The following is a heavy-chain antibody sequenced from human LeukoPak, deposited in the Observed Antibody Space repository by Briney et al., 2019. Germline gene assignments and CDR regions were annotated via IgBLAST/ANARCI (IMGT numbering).Heavy chain of an antibody. J-gene: IGHJ5*02. CDR1: GFTFRVYD. CDR2: IGGRGGST. V-gene: IGHV3-23*01. D-gene: IGHD3-16*01. Sequence: PGGSLRLSCAASGFTFRVYDMTWVRQAPGKGPEWVSAIGGRGGSTYYADSLGGRFTISRDNSKDMVYLQMNSLKVEDTATYYCGKEGGAWGQGTKVTVSS. CDR3: GKEGGA.